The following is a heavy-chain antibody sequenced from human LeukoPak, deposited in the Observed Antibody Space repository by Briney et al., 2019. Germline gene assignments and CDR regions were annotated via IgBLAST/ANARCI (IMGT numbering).Heavy chain of an antibody. J-gene: IGHJ4*02. CDR3: AKDREFYDSSGYSGELIFDY. Sequence: ETPSLTCTVSGYSISSGYYWGWIRQPPGKGLEWVSAISGSGGSTYYADSVKGRFTISRDNSKNTLYLQMNSLRAEDTAVYYCAKDREFYDSSGYSGELIFDYWGQGTLVTVSS. V-gene: IGHV3-23*01. CDR1: GYSISSGYY. D-gene: IGHD3-22*01. CDR2: ISGSGGST.